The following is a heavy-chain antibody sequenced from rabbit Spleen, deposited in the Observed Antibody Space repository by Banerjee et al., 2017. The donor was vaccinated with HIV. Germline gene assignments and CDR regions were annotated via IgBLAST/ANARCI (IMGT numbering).Heavy chain of an antibody. V-gene: IGHV1S45*01. CDR1: GFSFSSSDY. CDR3: ARGSATMTMVITGYYLSL. Sequence: QEQLVESGGSLVTLGGSLTLTCTASGFSFSSSDYMCWVRQAPGKGLEWISCIYTGGSGSTAYATWPKGRFTVSRTSSTTVTLQLNSLTAADTATYFCARGSATMTMVITGYYLSLWGPGTLVTVS. J-gene: IGHJ6*01. D-gene: IGHD2-1*01. CDR2: IYTGGSGST.